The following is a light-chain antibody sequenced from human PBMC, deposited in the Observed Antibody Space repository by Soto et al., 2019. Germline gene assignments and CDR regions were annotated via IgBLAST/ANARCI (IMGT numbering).Light chain of an antibody. CDR2: DAS. Sequence: EIVLTQSPVTLSLSPGERATLSCRASRSVSTYLAWYQHKPGQAPRLFIYDASSRAAGIPDRFSGSGSGTDFTLTISSLEPEDFAVYYCQQRRNLLSFGGGTKVDIK. J-gene: IGKJ4*01. CDR3: QQRRNLLS. V-gene: IGKV3-11*01. CDR1: RSVSTY.